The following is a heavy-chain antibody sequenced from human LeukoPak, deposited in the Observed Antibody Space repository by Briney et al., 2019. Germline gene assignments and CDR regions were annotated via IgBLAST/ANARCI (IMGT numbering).Heavy chain of an antibody. Sequence: ASVKVSCKASGGTFSSYAISWVRQAPGQGLEWMGIINPSGGSTSYAQKFQGRVTMTRDMSTSTVYMELSSLRSEDTAVYYCARVTGYMIEDYFDYWGQGTLVTVSS. CDR3: ARVTGYMIEDYFDY. CDR2: INPSGGST. V-gene: IGHV1-46*01. J-gene: IGHJ4*02. CDR1: GGTFSSYA. D-gene: IGHD3-22*01.